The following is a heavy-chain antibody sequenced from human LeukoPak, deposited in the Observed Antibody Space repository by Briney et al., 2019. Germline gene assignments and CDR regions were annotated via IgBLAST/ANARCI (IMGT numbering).Heavy chain of an antibody. CDR2: INPSGGST. V-gene: IGHV1-46*01. J-gene: IGHJ4*02. D-gene: IGHD2-2*01. CDR3: ARGGIVVVPARPDYFDY. Sequence: ASVKVSCKASGYTFTSYYMHCVRQAPGQGLEWMGIINPSGGSTSYAQKFQGRVTMTRDMSTSTVYMELSSLRSEDTAVYYCARGGIVVVPARPDYFDYWGQGTLVTVSS. CDR1: GYTFTSYY.